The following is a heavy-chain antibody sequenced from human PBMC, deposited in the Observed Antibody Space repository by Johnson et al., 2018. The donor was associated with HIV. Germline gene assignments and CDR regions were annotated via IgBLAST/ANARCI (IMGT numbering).Heavy chain of an antibody. CDR2: IKQDGSEK. CDR1: GFTFSSYW. D-gene: IGHD7-27*01. CDR3: ASSALGIMDAFDI. Sequence: VQLVESGGGLVQPGGSLRLSCAASGFTFSSYWMSWVRQAPGKGLEWVANIKQDGSEKYYVDSVKGRFTISRDNSKNTLYLQMGSLRAEDMAVYYCASSALGIMDAFDIWGQGTMVTVSS. V-gene: IGHV3-7*01. J-gene: IGHJ3*02.